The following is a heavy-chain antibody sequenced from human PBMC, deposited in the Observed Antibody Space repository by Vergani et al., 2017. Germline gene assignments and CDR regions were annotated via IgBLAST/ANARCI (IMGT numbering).Heavy chain of an antibody. CDR2: IYSGGST. CDR3: ARDPMGYDSRPNWFFDL. CDR1: GFTVSSNY. D-gene: IGHD3-22*01. J-gene: IGHJ2*01. Sequence: EVQLVESGGGLIQPGGSLRLSCAASGFTVSSNYMNWVRQAPGKGLEWVSVIYSGGSTYYADSVKGRFTISRDNSKNTLFLRMNSLRAEDTAVYYCARDPMGYDSRPNWFFDLGGRGTLVTVSS. V-gene: IGHV3-53*01.